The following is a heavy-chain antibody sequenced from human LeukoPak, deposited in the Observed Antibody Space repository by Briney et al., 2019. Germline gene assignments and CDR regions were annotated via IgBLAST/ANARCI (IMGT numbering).Heavy chain of an antibody. CDR1: GDSISSGVYY. CDR2: IYYSGST. CDR3: ARGTLRFLES. Sequence: PSETLSLTCTVSGDSISSGVYYWSWIRQHPGKGLEWIGYIYYSGSTYYNPSLKSRLTISVDTSKNQFSLKLSSVTAADTAVYYCARGTLRFLESWGQGTLVTVSS. J-gene: IGHJ5*02. V-gene: IGHV4-31*03. D-gene: IGHD3-3*01.